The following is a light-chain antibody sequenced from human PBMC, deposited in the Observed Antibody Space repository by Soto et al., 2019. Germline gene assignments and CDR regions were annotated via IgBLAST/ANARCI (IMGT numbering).Light chain of an antibody. CDR3: SSYTSSSTLYV. CDR2: EVD. V-gene: IGLV2-14*01. Sequence: QSALTQPASVSGSPGQSITISCTGTYTDVGGYNRVSWYQHHAGKGPKMLIFEVDNRPSGVSNRFSGSKSGNTASLTISGLQAEDEADYYCSSYTSSSTLYVFGTGTKLTVL. J-gene: IGLJ1*01. CDR1: YTDVGGYNR.